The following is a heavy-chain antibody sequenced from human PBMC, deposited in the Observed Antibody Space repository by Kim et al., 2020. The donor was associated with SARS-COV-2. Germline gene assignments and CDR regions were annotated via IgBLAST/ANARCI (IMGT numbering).Heavy chain of an antibody. D-gene: IGHD6-13*01. CDR2: IYYSGST. CDR1: GGSISSYY. J-gene: IGHJ4*02. Sequence: SETLSLTCTVSGGSISSYYWSWIRQPPGKGLEWIGYIYYSGSTNYNPSLKSRVTISVDTSKNQFSLKLSSVTAADTAVYYCARHDRKAAAHLLDYWGQGTLVTVSS. V-gene: IGHV4-59*08. CDR3: ARHDRKAAAHLLDY.